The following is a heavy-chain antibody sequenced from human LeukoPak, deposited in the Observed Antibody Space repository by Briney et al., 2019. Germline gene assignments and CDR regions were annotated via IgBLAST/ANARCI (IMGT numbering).Heavy chain of an antibody. CDR3: ARDSPPNYYDSSGLIDF. V-gene: IGHV4-59*01. D-gene: IGHD3-22*01. CDR2: IYYSGST. Sequence: SETLSLTCTVSGGSISSYYWSWIRQPPGKGLEWIGYIYYSGSTNYNPSLKSRVTISVDTSKNQFSLKLSSVTAADTAVYYCARDSPPNYYDSSGLIDFWGQGTMVTVSS. J-gene: IGHJ3*01. CDR1: GGSISSYY.